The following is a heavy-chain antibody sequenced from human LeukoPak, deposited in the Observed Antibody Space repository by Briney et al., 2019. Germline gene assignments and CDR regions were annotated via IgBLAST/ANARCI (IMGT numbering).Heavy chain of an antibody. CDR1: GFTFDDYA. CDR3: AKGLKDIRARMDV. CDR2: LSWNSGSI. D-gene: IGHD2-15*01. V-gene: IGHV3-9*03. J-gene: IGHJ6*04. Sequence: PGRPLRLSCAASGFTFDDYAMHWVRQAPGKGLEWVSGLSWNSGSIGYADSVKGRFTISRDNAKNSLYLQMNSLRAEDMALYYCAKGLKDIRARMDVWGKGTTVTVSS.